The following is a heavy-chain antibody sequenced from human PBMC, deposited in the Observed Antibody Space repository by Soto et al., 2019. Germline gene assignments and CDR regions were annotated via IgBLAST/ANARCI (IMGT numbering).Heavy chain of an antibody. CDR1: GFIADDYA. J-gene: IGHJ4*02. CDR3: VKDMKWGGMTTIHYFDS. D-gene: IGHD4-17*01. CDR2: ISSNSATI. Sequence: EVQLVEAGGGLVQPGRSLRLSCVASGFIADDYAMHWVRQAPGKGLEWVSGISSNSATINYADSVKGRFTISRDNAKNSLFLQMNSLRPEDTAFYYCVKDMKWGGMTTIHYFDSWGQGTLVTVSS. V-gene: IGHV3-9*02.